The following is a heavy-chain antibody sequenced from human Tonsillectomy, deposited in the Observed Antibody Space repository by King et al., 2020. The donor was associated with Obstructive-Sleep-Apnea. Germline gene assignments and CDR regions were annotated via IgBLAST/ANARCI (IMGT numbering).Heavy chain of an antibody. CDR3: AQTFMGAAAGQFDY. J-gene: IGHJ4*02. V-gene: IGHV4-59*01. Sequence: QLQESGPGLVKPSETLSLTCTVSGGSIRSYYWSWIRQPPGKGLEWVGYIYYSGNTNYNPSLKNRVTIAGETSKNQFSLKLRSVTAADTAVYYCAQTFMGAAAGQFDYWGQGTLVTVSS. CDR1: GGSIRSYY. CDR2: IYYSGNT. D-gene: IGHD6-13*01.